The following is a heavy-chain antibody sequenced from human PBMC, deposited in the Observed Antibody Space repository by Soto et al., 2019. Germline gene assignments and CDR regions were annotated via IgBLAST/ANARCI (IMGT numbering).Heavy chain of an antibody. V-gene: IGHV1-69*13. Sequence: SSVKVSCKASGVTFRCYAISWVRPAPVQGREWMVGLIPIFGTANYAQKFQGRVTITADESPSTAYMELSSLRTADTAGYYCAVLRFFKRAQYYFDYGGKCALDSVSS. CDR1: GVTFRCYA. CDR2: LIPIFGTA. D-gene: IGHD3-3*01. J-gene: IGHJ4*02. CDR3: AVLRFFKRAQYYFDY.